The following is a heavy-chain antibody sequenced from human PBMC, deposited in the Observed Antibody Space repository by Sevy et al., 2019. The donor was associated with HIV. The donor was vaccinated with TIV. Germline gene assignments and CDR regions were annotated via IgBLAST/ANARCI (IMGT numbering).Heavy chain of an antibody. Sequence: GESLKISCAASGFTFSSYWMSWVRQAPGKGLEWVANIKQDGSEKYYVDSVKGRFTISRDNAKNSLYLQMNSLRAEDTAVYYCARDGNIAAAAIDYSGQGTVVTVSS. J-gene: IGHJ4*02. CDR3: ARDGNIAAAAIDY. CDR2: IKQDGSEK. CDR1: GFTFSSYW. V-gene: IGHV3-7*01. D-gene: IGHD6-13*01.